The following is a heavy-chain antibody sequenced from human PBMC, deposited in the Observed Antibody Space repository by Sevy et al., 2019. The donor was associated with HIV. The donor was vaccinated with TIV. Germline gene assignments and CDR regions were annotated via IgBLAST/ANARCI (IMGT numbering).Heavy chain of an antibody. CDR2: ISGSGGST. CDR3: AKDLHFWSIAVVTPRGYFQH. J-gene: IGHJ1*01. D-gene: IGHD2-21*02. V-gene: IGHV3-23*01. Sequence: GGSLRLSCAASGFTFSSYAMSWVRQAPGKGLEWVSAISGSGGSTYYADSVKGRFTISRDNSKNTLYLQMNSLRAEDTAVYYCAKDLHFWSIAVVTPRGYFQHWGQGTLVTVSS. CDR1: GFTFSSYA.